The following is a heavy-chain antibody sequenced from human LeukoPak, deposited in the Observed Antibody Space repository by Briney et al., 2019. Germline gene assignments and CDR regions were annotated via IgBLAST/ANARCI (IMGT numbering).Heavy chain of an antibody. Sequence: ETLSLTCTVSGGSISSYYWSWIRQPPGKGLEWIGYIYYSGSTNYNPSLKSRVTISVKTSKNQFSLKLSSVTAADTAVYYCARESPVHYWFGDAFDIWGQGTMVTVSS. CDR1: GGSISSYY. CDR3: ARESPVHYWFGDAFDI. D-gene: IGHD3-10*01. J-gene: IGHJ3*02. CDR2: IYYSGST. V-gene: IGHV4-59*12.